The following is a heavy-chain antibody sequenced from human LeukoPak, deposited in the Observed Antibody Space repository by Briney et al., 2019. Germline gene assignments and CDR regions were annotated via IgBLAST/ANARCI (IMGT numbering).Heavy chain of an antibody. CDR2: IYNGGTT. D-gene: IGHD3-10*01. CDR1: GFTVSTNY. V-gene: IGHV3-66*01. Sequence: GGSLRLSCAASGFTVSTNYMSWVRQAPGRGLEWVSVIYNGGTTHYADSVKGRFTISRDHSQNTLYLQMNSLRAEDTAVYYCARENYYGSGSYYFDYWGQGTLVTVSS. CDR3: ARENYYGSGSYYFDY. J-gene: IGHJ4*02.